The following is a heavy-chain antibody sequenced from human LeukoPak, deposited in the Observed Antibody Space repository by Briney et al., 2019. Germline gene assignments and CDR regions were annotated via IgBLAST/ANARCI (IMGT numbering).Heavy chain of an antibody. CDR2: ISSSSDYI. J-gene: IGHJ6*02. D-gene: IGHD5/OR15-5a*01. Sequence: PGGSLRLSCPASGFTFSDYSMSWVRQAPGKGLEWVSSISSSSDYIYYADSVKGRFTISRDNARNSLYLQMNSLRAEDTAVYYCARSRSVSNYKGMDVWGQGTTVTVFS. V-gene: IGHV3-21*01. CDR3: ARSRSVSNYKGMDV. CDR1: GFTFSDYS.